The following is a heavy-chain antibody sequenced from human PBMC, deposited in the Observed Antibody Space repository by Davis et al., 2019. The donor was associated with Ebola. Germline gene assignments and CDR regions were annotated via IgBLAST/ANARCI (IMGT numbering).Heavy chain of an antibody. J-gene: IGHJ6*02. CDR2: ISAYNGNT. Sequence: AASVKVSCKASGYTFTSYGISWVRQAPGQGLEWMGWISAYNGNTNYAQKLQGRVTMTTDTSTSTAYMELRSLGSDDTAVYYCARDGLRFLEGVTEIRAEYYYYYGMDVWGQGTTVTVSS. CDR1: GYTFTSYG. CDR3: ARDGLRFLEGVTEIRAEYYYYYGMDV. D-gene: IGHD3-3*01. V-gene: IGHV1-18*01.